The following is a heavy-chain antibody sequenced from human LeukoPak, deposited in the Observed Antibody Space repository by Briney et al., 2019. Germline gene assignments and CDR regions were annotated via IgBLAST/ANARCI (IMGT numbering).Heavy chain of an antibody. D-gene: IGHD6-13*01. Sequence: PGGSLRLSCATSGFIFSTYALSWVRQAPGKGLEWASSISGSGGSTYHADSVKGRFTISRDSSKYTLYLQMNSLRAEDTAIYYCARVIRAAPGKGYFDYWGQGTLVTVSS. V-gene: IGHV3-23*01. CDR1: GFIFSTYA. J-gene: IGHJ4*02. CDR3: ARVIRAAPGKGYFDY. CDR2: ISGSGGST.